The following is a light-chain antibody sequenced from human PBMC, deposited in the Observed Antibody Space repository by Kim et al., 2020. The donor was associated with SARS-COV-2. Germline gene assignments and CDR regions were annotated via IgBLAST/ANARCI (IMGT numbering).Light chain of an antibody. CDR3: LLFYNGYRI. J-gene: IGLJ2*01. V-gene: IGLV7-46*01. CDR2: DTS. CDR1: TGVVTRVHP. Sequence: PGGIVTFTCWSCTGVVTRVHPPYCFQKKPGQAPRTLCYDTSNKHSWTSARLSGSLLGGNAVLTLSGALPEDEAEYYFLLFYNGYRIFGGGTQLTVL.